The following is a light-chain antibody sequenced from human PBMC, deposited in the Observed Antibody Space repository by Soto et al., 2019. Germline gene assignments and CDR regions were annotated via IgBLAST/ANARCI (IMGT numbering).Light chain of an antibody. Sequence: ETVLTQSPGTLSLSPGERATLSCRASQTIRSNYLAWYRQTPGQAPRLLIYGASNRATGIADRFSRSGSGTYFTLIISRLEPEDLALYYCQQYGSSPWTFGQGTKVEIK. J-gene: IGKJ1*01. V-gene: IGKV3-20*01. CDR3: QQYGSSPWT. CDR1: QTIRSNY. CDR2: GAS.